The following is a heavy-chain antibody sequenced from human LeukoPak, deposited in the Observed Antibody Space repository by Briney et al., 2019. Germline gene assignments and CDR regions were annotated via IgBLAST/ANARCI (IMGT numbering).Heavy chain of an antibody. CDR3: AKGPIDAFDI. V-gene: IGHV3-30*02. Sequence: GGSLRLSCAASGFTFSNYGMHWVRQAPGKGLEWVAFIRYDGSDKYYADSVKGRFTISRDNSKNTLYPQMNSLRAEDTAVYYCAKGPIDAFDIWGQGTMVTVSS. CDR2: IRYDGSDK. J-gene: IGHJ3*02. CDR1: GFTFSNYG.